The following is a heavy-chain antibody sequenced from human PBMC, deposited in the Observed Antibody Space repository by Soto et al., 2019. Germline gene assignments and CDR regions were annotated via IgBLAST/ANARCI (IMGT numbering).Heavy chain of an antibody. CDR2: LYWDNDK. J-gene: IGHJ4*02. V-gene: IGHV2-5*05. Sequence: QITLKESGPTLVKPTQTLTLTCTFSGFSLSTSGVGVGWIRQPPGKALECLSLLYWDNDKRYGPSLKSRLTITKDTSKNQVVLTMTNMYPVDTATYFCAHTDISRGIAGFDYWGQGTLVTVSS. CDR1: GFSLSTSGVG. CDR3: AHTDISRGIAGFDY. D-gene: IGHD6-13*01.